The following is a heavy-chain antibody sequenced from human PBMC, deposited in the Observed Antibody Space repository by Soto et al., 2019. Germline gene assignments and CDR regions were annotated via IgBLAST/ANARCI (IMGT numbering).Heavy chain of an antibody. CDR2: INPNSGGT. CDR3: ARVPPARFGELSGEYYYGMEV. V-gene: IGHV1-2*02. Sequence: AASVKVSCKASGYTFTGYYMHWVRQAPGQGLEWMGWINPNSGGTNYAQKFQGRVTMTRDTSISTAYMELSRLRSDDTAVYYCARVPPARFGELSGEYYYGMEVWGQGTTVTVSS. J-gene: IGHJ6*02. D-gene: IGHD3-10*01. CDR1: GYTFTGYY.